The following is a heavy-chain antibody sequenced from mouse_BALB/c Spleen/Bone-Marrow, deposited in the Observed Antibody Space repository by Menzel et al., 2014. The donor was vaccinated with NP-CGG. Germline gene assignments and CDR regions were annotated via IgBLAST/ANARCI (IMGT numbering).Heavy chain of an antibody. CDR1: GFTFXDYG. CDR3: ATIYYGNSYAMDY. J-gene: IGHJ4*01. D-gene: IGHD2-1*01. V-gene: IGHV5-15*02. CDR2: ISNLAYSI. Sequence: DVKLVESGGGLVQPGGSRKLSCAASGFTFXDYGMAWVRQAPGKGPEWVAFISNLAYSIYYADTATGRFTISRENAKNTLYLEMSSLRSEDTAMYYCATIYYGNSYAMDYWGQGTSVTVSS.